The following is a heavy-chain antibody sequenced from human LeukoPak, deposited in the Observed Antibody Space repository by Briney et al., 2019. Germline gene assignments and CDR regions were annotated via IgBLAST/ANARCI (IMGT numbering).Heavy chain of an antibody. V-gene: IGHV4-61*01. D-gene: IGHD1-26*01. Sequence: PSETLSLTCTVSGGSISSSSYYWGWIRQPPGKGLEWIGYIYYSGSTNYNPSLKSRVTISVDTSKNQFSLKLSSVTAADTAVYYCARDRRRDLLHAFDAWGQGTMVTVSS. CDR3: ARDRRRDLLHAFDA. CDR1: GGSISSSSYY. J-gene: IGHJ3*01. CDR2: IYYSGST.